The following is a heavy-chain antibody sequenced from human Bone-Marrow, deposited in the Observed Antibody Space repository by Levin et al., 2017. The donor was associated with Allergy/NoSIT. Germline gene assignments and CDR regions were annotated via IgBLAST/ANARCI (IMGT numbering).Heavy chain of an antibody. D-gene: IGHD3-22*01. CDR2: ISGSGGST. Sequence: PGGSLRLSCAASGFTFSSYAMSWVRQAPGKGLEWVSAISGSGGSTYYADSVKGRFTISRDNSKNTLYLQMNSLRAEDTAVYYCAKEGWLLLISRYYFDYWGQGTLVTVSS. V-gene: IGHV3-23*01. CDR1: GFTFSSYA. CDR3: AKEGWLLLISRYYFDY. J-gene: IGHJ4*02.